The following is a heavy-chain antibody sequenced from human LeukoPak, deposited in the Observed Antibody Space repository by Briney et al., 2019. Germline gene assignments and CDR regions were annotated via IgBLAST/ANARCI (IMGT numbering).Heavy chain of an antibody. CDR3: ARDRLWFGRYYFDY. V-gene: IGHV3-30*04. D-gene: IGHD3-10*01. Sequence: GGSLRLSCAASGFTSSSYAMHWVRQAPGKGLEWVAVISYDGSNKYYADSVKGRFTISRDNSKNTLYLQMNSLRAEDTAVYYCARDRLWFGRYYFDYWGQGTLVTVSS. CDR1: GFTSSSYA. CDR2: ISYDGSNK. J-gene: IGHJ4*02.